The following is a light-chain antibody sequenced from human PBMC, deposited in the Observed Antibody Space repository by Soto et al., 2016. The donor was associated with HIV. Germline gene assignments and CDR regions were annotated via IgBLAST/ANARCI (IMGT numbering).Light chain of an antibody. V-gene: IGKV2-29*03. CDR3: MQGIHLWT. Sequence: DIVMTQTPLSLSVTPGQPASISCRSDQSLLHSDGKTYLSWYLQKTGQPPHLLIYEVSKRFSGVPNRFSGSGSGTDFTLEISRVEAEDIGVYYCMQGIHLWTFGQGTKVEIK. CDR1: QSLLHSDGKTY. CDR2: EVS. J-gene: IGKJ1*01.